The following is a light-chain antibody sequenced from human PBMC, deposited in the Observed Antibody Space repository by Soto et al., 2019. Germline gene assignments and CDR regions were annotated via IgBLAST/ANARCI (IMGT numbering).Light chain of an antibody. V-gene: IGKV1-39*01. CDR1: QPISEY. CDR3: QQSYSTRWT. J-gene: IGKJ1*01. CDR2: TSS. Sequence: DIQMTQTPSSLSASVGDRVTITCRTSQPISEYLNWYQQKPGKAPSLLIYTSSNLQTGVPSRFSGSGSGTHFTLTINSLQPEDFATYYCQQSYSTRWTFGQGTKVDI.